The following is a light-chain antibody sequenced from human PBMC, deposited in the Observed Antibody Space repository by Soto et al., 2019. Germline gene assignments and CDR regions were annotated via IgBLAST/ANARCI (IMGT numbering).Light chain of an antibody. CDR1: QSVSSSY. V-gene: IGKV3-20*01. CDR2: GAS. Sequence: EIVLTQSPATLCVSPGERAALSCRASQSVSSSYLAWYQQKPGQAPRLLIYGASSRATGIPDRFSGSGSGTDFTLTISRLEPEDFAVYYCQQYGSSLTWTFGQGTKVDI. CDR3: QQYGSSLTWT. J-gene: IGKJ1*01.